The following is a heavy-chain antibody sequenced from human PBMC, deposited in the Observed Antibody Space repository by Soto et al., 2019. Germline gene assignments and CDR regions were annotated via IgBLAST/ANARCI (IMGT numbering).Heavy chain of an antibody. J-gene: IGHJ3*02. CDR3: ASDGGDIGNDAFDI. Sequence: EVQLVESGGGLIQPGGSLRLSCAASGFTVSSNYTSWVRQAPGKGLEWVSVIYSGGSTYYADSVKGRFTISRDNSKNTLYLQMNSLRAEDTAVYYCASDGGDIGNDAFDIWGQGTMVTVSS. D-gene: IGHD2-15*01. CDR2: IYSGGST. CDR1: GFTVSSNY. V-gene: IGHV3-53*01.